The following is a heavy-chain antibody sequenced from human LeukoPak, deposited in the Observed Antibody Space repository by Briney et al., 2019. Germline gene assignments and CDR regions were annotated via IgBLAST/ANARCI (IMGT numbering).Heavy chain of an antibody. CDR3: AKDRGYSHGFDY. V-gene: IGHV3-30*18. J-gene: IGHJ4*02. CDR2: ISYDGRNK. D-gene: IGHD5-18*01. CDR1: GFTFSSYG. Sequence: GGSLRLSCSASGFTFSSYGMHWVRQAPGKGLEWAAGISYDGRNKEYVDSVKGRFTISRDNSKNTLYLQMNSLRAEDTAVYNCAKDRGYSHGFDYWGQGTLVTVSS.